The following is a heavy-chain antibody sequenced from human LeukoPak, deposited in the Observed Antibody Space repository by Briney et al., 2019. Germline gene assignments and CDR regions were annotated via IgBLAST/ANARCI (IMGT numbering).Heavy chain of an antibody. Sequence: PGGSLRLSCAVSGFTFADYGMSWVRQGPGKGLGWVAGINWNGIIKRYGDSVRGRFTISRDKATNSLDLQMNSLRKEDTALYYCARDLMMEGRYFYHYMDVWGKGTTVTVSS. CDR1: GFTFADYG. J-gene: IGHJ6*03. D-gene: IGHD2-8*01. CDR3: ARDLMMEGRYFYHYMDV. CDR2: INWNGIIK. V-gene: IGHV3-20*04.